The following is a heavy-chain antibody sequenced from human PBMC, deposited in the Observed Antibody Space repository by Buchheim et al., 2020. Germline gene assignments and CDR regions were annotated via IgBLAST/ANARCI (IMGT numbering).Heavy chain of an antibody. CDR2: IRSDGSGT. CDR1: GFLFSTYW. V-gene: IGHV3-74*01. J-gene: IGHJ6*02. Sequence: EVRLVESGGGLVRPGDSLRLSCGASGFLFSTYWMYWVRQVPGKGLVWVSRIRSDGSGTNYADSVRGRFAVSRDNARSTLFLQMNSLRVEDTGVYFCARGYNFGYNYYYGMDVWGRGT. D-gene: IGHD5-12*01. CDR3: ARGYNFGYNYYYGMDV.